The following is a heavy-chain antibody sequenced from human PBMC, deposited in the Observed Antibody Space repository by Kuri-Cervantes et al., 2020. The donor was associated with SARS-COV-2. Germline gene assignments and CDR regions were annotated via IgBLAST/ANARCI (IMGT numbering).Heavy chain of an antibody. CDR3: ARHIVVVPAAPNWFDP. CDR1: GGSFSDYY. Sequence: SETLSLTCAVYGGSFSDYYWSWVRQPPGKGLEWIGEINHSGNTNYDPSLKSRVTISIDTSKNQFSLKLSPVTAADTAVYYCARHIVVVPAAPNWFDPWGQGTLVTVSS. D-gene: IGHD2-2*01. V-gene: IGHV4-34*01. CDR2: INHSGNT. J-gene: IGHJ5*02.